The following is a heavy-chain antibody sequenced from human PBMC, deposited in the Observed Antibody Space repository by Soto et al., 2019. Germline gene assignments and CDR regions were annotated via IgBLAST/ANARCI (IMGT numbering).Heavy chain of an antibody. CDR2: MSYDGSNE. V-gene: IGHV3-30-3*01. CDR1: GFTFSSYA. Sequence: QVQLVESGGGVVQPGKSLRLSCAASGFTFSSYALHWVRQAPGKGLEWVAVMSYDGSNEYADSVKGRFTTSRDNFKNTRYLQMSSLRTDDTAVYYCARDPASPEYRYSGRFRDNTFNSWGQGTLVTVSS. J-gene: IGHJ5*01. D-gene: IGHD1-26*01. CDR3: ARDPASPEYRYSGRFRDNTFNS.